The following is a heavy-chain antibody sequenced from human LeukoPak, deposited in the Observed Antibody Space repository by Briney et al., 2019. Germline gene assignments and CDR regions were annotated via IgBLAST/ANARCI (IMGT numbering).Heavy chain of an antibody. CDR3: ARGGPGYSSSWYDY. D-gene: IGHD6-13*01. J-gene: IGHJ4*02. Sequence: SETLSLTCAVYGGSFSGYYRSWIRQPPGKGLEWIGEINHSGSTNYNPSLKSRVTISVDTSKNQFSLKLSSVTAADTAVYYCARGGPGYSSSWYDYWGQGTLVAVSS. CDR2: INHSGST. CDR1: GGSFSGYY. V-gene: IGHV4-34*01.